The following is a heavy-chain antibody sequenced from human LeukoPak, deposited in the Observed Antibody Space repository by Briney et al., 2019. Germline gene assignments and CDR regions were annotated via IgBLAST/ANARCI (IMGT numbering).Heavy chain of an antibody. CDR1: GYSFTSYW. V-gene: IGHV5-51*01. J-gene: IGHJ6*02. D-gene: IGHD6-13*01. CDR2: IYPGDSDT. Sequence: GESLKISCKGSGYSFTSYWIGWVRQMPGKGLEWMGIIYPGDSDTRYSPSFQGQVTISADKSISTAYLQWNSLRAEDTAVYYCASMAAAAPYYYYGMDVWGQGTTVTVSS. CDR3: ASMAAAAPYYYYGMDV.